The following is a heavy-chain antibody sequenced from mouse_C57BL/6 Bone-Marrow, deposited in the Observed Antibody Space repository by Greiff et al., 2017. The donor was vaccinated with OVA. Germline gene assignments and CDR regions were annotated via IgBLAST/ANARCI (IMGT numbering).Heavy chain of an antibody. CDR3: ARGDYYPGAY. CDR2: IYPSDSET. J-gene: IGHJ3*01. D-gene: IGHD2-1*01. V-gene: IGHV1-61*01. CDR1: GYTFTSYW. Sequence: QVQLQQPGAELVKPGASVKMSCKASGYTFTSYWITWVKQRPGQGLEWIGNIYPSDSETHYNQKFKDKATLTVDKSSSTAYMQLSSLTSEDSAVYYCARGDYYPGAYWGQGTLVTVSA.